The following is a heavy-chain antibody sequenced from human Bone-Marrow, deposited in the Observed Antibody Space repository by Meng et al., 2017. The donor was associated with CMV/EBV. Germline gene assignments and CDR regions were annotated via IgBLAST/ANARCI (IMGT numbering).Heavy chain of an antibody. Sequence: GESLKISCAASEFTVSRNYMNWVRQAPGKGLEWVSVIYGGQTTYYADSVKGRFTISRDNTKNTLYLQMNSLRAEDTAVYYCARALRLYYFDYWGQGTLVTVSS. CDR3: ARALRLYYFDY. D-gene: IGHD3-3*01. J-gene: IGHJ4*02. V-gene: IGHV3-53*05. CDR1: EFTVSRNY. CDR2: IYGGQTT.